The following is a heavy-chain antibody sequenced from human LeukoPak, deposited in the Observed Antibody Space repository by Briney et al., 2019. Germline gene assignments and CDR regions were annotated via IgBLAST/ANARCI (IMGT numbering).Heavy chain of an antibody. D-gene: IGHD6-19*01. CDR2: IYYSGST. Sequence: SETLSLTCTVSGGSISSSSYYWGWIRQPPGKGLEWIGSIYYSGSTYYNPSLKSRVTISVDTSKNQFSLKLSSVTAADTAVYYCARGCTSFRPAPQRYIAVAGTPDYYFDYWGQGTLVTVSS. CDR1: GGSISSSSYY. V-gene: IGHV4-39*07. J-gene: IGHJ4*02. CDR3: ARGCTSFRPAPQRYIAVAGTPDYYFDY.